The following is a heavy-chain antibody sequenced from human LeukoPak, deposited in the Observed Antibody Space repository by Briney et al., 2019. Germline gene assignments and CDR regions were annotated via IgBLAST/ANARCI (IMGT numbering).Heavy chain of an antibody. CDR1: GGTFSSYA. D-gene: IGHD2-15*01. J-gene: IGHJ4*02. Sequence: GASVKVSCKASGGTFSSYAISWVRQAPGQGLEWMGRIIPILGIANYAQKFQGRVTMTTDTSTTTAYMELRSLRSDDTAVYYCMRVPELPDYWGQGTLVTVSS. CDR3: MRVPELPDY. V-gene: IGHV1-69*04. CDR2: IIPILGIA.